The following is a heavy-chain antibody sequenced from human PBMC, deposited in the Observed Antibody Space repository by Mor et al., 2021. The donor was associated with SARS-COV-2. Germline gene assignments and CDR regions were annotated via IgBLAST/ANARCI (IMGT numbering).Heavy chain of an antibody. CDR3: ARDRIPMNPYDGSDI. D-gene: IGHD3-22*01. J-gene: IGHJ3*02. V-gene: IGHV1-2*02. Sequence: GTKYAQKFQGRVTMTRDTSVSSAYMELSRLTSDDTALYYCARDRIPMNPYDGSDIWGQGTMVTVSS. CDR2: GT.